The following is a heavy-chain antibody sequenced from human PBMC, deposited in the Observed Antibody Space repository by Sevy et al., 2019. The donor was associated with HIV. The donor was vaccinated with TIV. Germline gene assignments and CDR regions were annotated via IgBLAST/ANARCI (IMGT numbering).Heavy chain of an antibody. D-gene: IGHD3-10*01. CDR2: ISDYNGYK. CDR1: GYTFSSYG. Sequence: ASVKVSCKASGYTFSSYGISWVRQAPGQGLEWMGWISDYNGYKNYAHKFQRRVTMSTETSTRTAYMELRSLRSDDTAVYFCAREGYYYRSGTYRPPNYYGMDVWGQGTAVTVSS. J-gene: IGHJ6*02. CDR3: AREGYYYRSGTYRPPNYYGMDV. V-gene: IGHV1-18*01.